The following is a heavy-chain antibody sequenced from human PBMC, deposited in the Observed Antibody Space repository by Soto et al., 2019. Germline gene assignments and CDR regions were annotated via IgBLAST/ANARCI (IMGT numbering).Heavy chain of an antibody. D-gene: IGHD6-6*01. V-gene: IGHV1-8*01. CDR3: ARLSEESSSSNYYYFSMDV. CDR1: GYAFTRYD. Sequence: QVQLVQSGSEGKEPGASMKISCQASGYAFTRYDITWVRQATGQGLEWMGWMNPQTGNTAYAEKFQGRVTMTRSTSINTAYMELSGLRSEDTAVYYCARLSEESSSSNYYYFSMDVWGKGSTVTVSS. CDR2: MNPQTGNT. J-gene: IGHJ6*03.